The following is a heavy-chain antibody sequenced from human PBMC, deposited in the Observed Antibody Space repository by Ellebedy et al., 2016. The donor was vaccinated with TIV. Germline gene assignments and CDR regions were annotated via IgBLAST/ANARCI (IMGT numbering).Heavy chain of an antibody. V-gene: IGHV3-11*04. CDR3: ARVQRGYSGYDYDY. CDR2: ISSSGSTI. J-gene: IGHJ4*02. D-gene: IGHD5-12*01. CDR1: GFTFSDYY. Sequence: GESLKISCAASGFTFSDYYMTWIRQAPGKGLEWVSYISSSGSTIYYADSVKGRFTISRDNAKNSLYLQMNSLRAKDTAVYYCARVQRGYSGYDYDYWGQGTLVTVSS.